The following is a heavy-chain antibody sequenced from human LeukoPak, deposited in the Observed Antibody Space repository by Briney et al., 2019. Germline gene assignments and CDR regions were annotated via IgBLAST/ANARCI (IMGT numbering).Heavy chain of an antibody. CDR2: INHSGST. CDR3: ARGRYCSSTSCNRYYYHGMNV. V-gene: IGHV4-34*01. Sequence: PSETLSLTCGVYGGSFSGYYWSWIRQPPGKGLEWIGDINHSGSTNYNPSLKSRVTISVDPSKSQFSLRLSSMTAADTAVYYCARGRYCSSTSCNRYYYHGMNVWGQGTTVTVSS. J-gene: IGHJ6*02. D-gene: IGHD2-2*01. CDR1: GGSFSGYY.